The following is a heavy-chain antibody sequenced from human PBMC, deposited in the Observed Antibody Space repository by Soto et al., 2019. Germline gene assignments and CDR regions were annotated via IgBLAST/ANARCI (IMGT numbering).Heavy chain of an antibody. Sequence: ASVKVSCKASGYTFTSYGISWVRQAPGQGLEWMGWISAYNGNTNYAQKVQGRVTMTTDTSTRTAYMELRSLRSDDTAVYYCARDTRYGSGSYNNNWFDPWGQGTLVTVSS. J-gene: IGHJ5*02. CDR1: GYTFTSYG. CDR2: ISAYNGNT. V-gene: IGHV1-18*01. D-gene: IGHD3-10*01. CDR3: ARDTRYGSGSYNNNWFDP.